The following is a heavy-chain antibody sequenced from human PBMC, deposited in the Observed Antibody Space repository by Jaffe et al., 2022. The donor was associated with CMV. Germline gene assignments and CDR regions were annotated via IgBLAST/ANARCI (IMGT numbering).Heavy chain of an antibody. CDR3: ARMRRETGAFDV. CDR1: GFTFSSHV. J-gene: IGHJ3*01. V-gene: IGHV3-23*04. Sequence: EVQLVESGGGLARPGESLRLTCTASGFTFSSHVLDWVRQAPGKGLEWVSGISGSGGTTYYADSVKGRFIISRDNSRNTLDLLMNSLRVEDTALYYCARMRRETGAFDVWGPGTVVAVSS. CDR2: ISGSGGTT.